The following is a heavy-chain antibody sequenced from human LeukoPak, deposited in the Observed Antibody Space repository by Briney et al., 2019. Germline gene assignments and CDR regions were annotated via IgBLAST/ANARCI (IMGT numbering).Heavy chain of an antibody. CDR3: ARGRSSSGYVRVFDI. Sequence: SETLSLTCAVYGGSFSGYYWSWIRQPPGKGLEWIGEINHSGSTNYNPSLKSRVTISVDTSKNQFSLKLSSVTAADTAVYYCARGRSSSGYVRVFDIWGQGTMVTVSS. CDR1: GGSFSGYY. CDR2: INHSGST. J-gene: IGHJ3*02. D-gene: IGHD6-13*01. V-gene: IGHV4-34*01.